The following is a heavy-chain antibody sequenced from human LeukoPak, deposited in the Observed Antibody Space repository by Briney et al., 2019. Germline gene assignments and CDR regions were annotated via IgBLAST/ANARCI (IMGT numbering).Heavy chain of an antibody. Sequence: GESPKISCKGSGYSFTSYWIGWVRQMPGKGLECMGIIYPGDSDTRYSPSFQGQVTISADKSISTAYLQWSSLKASDTAMYYCARATTFDWSNRYFDYWGQGTLVIVSS. CDR1: GYSFTSYW. V-gene: IGHV5-51*01. J-gene: IGHJ4*02. CDR3: ARATTFDWSNRYFDY. D-gene: IGHD3-9*01. CDR2: IYPGDSDT.